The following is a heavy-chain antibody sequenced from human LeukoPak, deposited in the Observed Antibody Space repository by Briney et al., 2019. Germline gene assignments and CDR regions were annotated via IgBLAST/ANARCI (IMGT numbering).Heavy chain of an antibody. CDR2: ISYDGSNK. V-gene: IGHV3-30*18. CDR3: AKDFHYRTYYYGSGSYPAGLRY. D-gene: IGHD3-10*01. J-gene: IGHJ4*02. Sequence: GGSLRLSCAASGFTFSSYGMHWVRQALANGLERVAVISYDGSNKYYADSVKGRFTISRDNSKNTLYLQMNSLRAEDTAVYYCAKDFHYRTYYYGSGSYPAGLRYWGQGTLVTVSS. CDR1: GFTFSSYG.